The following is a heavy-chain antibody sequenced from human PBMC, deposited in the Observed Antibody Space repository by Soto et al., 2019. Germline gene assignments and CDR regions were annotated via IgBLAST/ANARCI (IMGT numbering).Heavy chain of an antibody. J-gene: IGHJ4*02. V-gene: IGHV4-31*02. CDR2: IYYSGST. Sequence: SETLSLACTVSGGSISSGGYYWSWIRQHPGKGLEWIGYIYYSGSTYYNPSLKSRVTISVDTSKNQFSLKLSSVTAADTAVYYCASLYGDYVRQSYWGQGTLVTVSS. CDR3: ASLYGDYVRQSY. D-gene: IGHD4-17*01. CDR1: GGSISSGGYY.